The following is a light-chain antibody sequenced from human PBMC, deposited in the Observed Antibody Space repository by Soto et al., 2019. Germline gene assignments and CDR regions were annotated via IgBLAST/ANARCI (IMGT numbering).Light chain of an antibody. CDR2: AAS. CDR3: QKYNSAPT. Sequence: DIQMTQSPSSLSASVGDRVTITCRASQSISSYLNWYQQKPGKAPKLLIYAASSLQSGVPSRFSGSGSGTDFTLTISSLQPEDFATYYCQKYNSAPTFGQGTRLEI. CDR1: QSISSY. J-gene: IGKJ5*01. V-gene: IGKV1-39*01.